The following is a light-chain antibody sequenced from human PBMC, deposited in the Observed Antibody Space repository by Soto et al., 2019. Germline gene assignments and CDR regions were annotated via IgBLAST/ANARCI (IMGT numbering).Light chain of an antibody. J-gene: IGKJ4*01. CDR2: GAS. CDR1: QSVSSSY. Sequence: EIVLTQSPVTLSLSPGERATLSCRARQSVSSSYLAWYQQKPGQAPRLLIYGASTRATGIPDRFSGSGSGTDFTLTITRLEPEDFAVYYCQQYGSSPTFGGGTKVDIQ. CDR3: QQYGSSPT. V-gene: IGKV3-20*01.